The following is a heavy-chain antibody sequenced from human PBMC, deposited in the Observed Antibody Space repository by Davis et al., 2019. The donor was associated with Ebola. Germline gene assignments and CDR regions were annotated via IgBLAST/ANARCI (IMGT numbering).Heavy chain of an antibody. CDR2: IYYSGST. CDR1: GGSISSGDYY. Sequence: PSETLSLTCTVSGGSISSGDYYWSWIRQPPGKGLEWIGYIYYSGSTYYNPSLKSRVTISVDTSKNQFSLKLSSVTAADTAVYYCARTINFSRSVDGFDPWGQGTLVTVSS. D-gene: IGHD2/OR15-2a*01. CDR3: ARTINFSRSVDGFDP. V-gene: IGHV4-30-4*01. J-gene: IGHJ5*02.